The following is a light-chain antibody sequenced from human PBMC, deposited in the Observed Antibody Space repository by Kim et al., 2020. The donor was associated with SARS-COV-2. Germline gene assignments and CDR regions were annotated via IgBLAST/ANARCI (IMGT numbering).Light chain of an antibody. Sequence: EIVLTQSPGTLPLSPGERATLSCRASQSVSNNYLAWYQQKPGQTPRLLIYGASSRATDIPDRFSGSGSGTDFTLTISRLEPEDFAVYYCKQYGSSPYTFGQGTKLEI. CDR1: QSVSNNY. J-gene: IGKJ2*01. CDR3: KQYGSSPYT. CDR2: GAS. V-gene: IGKV3-20*01.